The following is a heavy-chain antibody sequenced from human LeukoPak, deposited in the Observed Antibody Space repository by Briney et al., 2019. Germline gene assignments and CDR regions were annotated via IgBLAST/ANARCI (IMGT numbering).Heavy chain of an antibody. Sequence: GGSLRLSCAASGFTFIGYWMSWVRQAPGKGLEWVANINQDGSAKFYVDSVKGRFTISRDNAKNSLYLQMNSLRAEDTAIYYCTRVGYIDEGIDYWGQGTLVTVSS. V-gene: IGHV3-7*04. CDR1: GFTFIGYW. J-gene: IGHJ4*02. CDR3: TRVGYIDEGIDY. D-gene: IGHD5-24*01. CDR2: INQDGSAK.